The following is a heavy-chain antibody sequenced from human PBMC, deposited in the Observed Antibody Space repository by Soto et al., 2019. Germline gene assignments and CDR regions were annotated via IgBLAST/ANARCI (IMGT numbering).Heavy chain of an antibody. V-gene: IGHV4-59*01. CDR3: ASDFRVAGTSGYYGMDV. CDR1: GGSISSYY. Sequence: PSETLSLTCTVSGGSISSYYWSWIRQPPGKGLEWIGYIYYSGSTTYQPSLKSRVTISVDRSQNQFSLELTSVTAADTAVYFCASDFRVAGTSGYYGMDVWGQAPTVTV. CDR2: IYYSGST. D-gene: IGHD6-19*01. J-gene: IGHJ6*02.